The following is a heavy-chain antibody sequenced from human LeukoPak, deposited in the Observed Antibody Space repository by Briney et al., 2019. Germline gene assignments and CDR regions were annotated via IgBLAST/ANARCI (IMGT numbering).Heavy chain of an antibody. Sequence: PSETLSLTCTVSGGSISSGAYYWSWIRQHPGKGLEWIGYIYYSGNTYYNPSLKSRVTISVDTSKNQFSLKVRSVTPADTAVYYCARKLGIAVGDYYYYGLDVWGQGTTVTVSS. CDR2: IYYSGNT. CDR1: GGSISSGAYY. CDR3: ARKLGIAVGDYYYYGLDV. V-gene: IGHV4-31*03. D-gene: IGHD6-19*01. J-gene: IGHJ6*02.